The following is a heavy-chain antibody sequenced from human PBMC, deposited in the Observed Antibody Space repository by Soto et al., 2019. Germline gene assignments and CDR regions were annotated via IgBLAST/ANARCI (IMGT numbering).Heavy chain of an antibody. V-gene: IGHV3-23*01. J-gene: IGHJ4*02. D-gene: IGHD6-6*01. CDR3: AKEGTYSSSSFDY. CDR1: GFTFSSYA. Sequence: GGSLRLSCAASGFTFSSYAMSWVRQAPGKGLEWVSAISGSGGSTYYAVSVKGRFTISRDNSKNTLYLQMNSLRAEATAVYYCAKEGTYSSSSFDYWGQGTLVTVSS. CDR2: ISGSGGST.